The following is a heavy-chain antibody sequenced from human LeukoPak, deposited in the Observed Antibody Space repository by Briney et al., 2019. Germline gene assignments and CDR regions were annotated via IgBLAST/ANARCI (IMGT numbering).Heavy chain of an antibody. D-gene: IGHD3-22*01. J-gene: IGHJ4*02. CDR2: ISGSGGST. Sequence: GGSLRLSCAASGFTFSSYAMSWVRQAPGKGLEWVSAISGSGGSTYYADSVKGRFTISRDNSKNTLYLQMNSLRAEDTAVYYRAKSRGYYSSSPVDYWGQGTLVTVSS. CDR1: GFTFSSYA. CDR3: AKSRGYYSSSPVDY. V-gene: IGHV3-23*01.